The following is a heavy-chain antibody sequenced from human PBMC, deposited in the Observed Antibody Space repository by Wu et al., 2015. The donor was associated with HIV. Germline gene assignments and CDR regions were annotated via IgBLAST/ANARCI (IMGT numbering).Heavy chain of an antibody. V-gene: IGHV1-69*13. Sequence: QVQLVQSGAEVKKPGSSVKVSCKASGGTFSSYAISWVRQAPGQGLEWMGRIIPIFGTANYAQKFQGRVTITADESTSIAYMELSSLRSEDTAVYYCARDSGYGTYYYYYGMDVWGQGTTVTVSS. CDR3: ARDSGYGTYYYYYGMDV. CDR1: GGTFSSYA. J-gene: IGHJ6*02. CDR2: IIPIFGTA. D-gene: IGHD3-9*01.